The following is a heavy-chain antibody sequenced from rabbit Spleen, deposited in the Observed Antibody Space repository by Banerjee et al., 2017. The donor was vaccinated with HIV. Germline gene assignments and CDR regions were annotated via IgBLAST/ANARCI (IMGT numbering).Heavy chain of an antibody. D-gene: IGHD2-1*01. CDR2: IDPVFGST. CDR3: ARDRANIGGDYGPYYFDL. J-gene: IGHJ4*01. Sequence: QSLEESGGGLVQPGGSLKLSCKASGFDFSGYGVSWVRQAPGKGLEWIGYIDPVFGSTYYASWVNGRFTISSHNAQNTLYLQLNSLTAADTATYFCARDRANIGGDYGPYYFDLWGQGTLVTVS. CDR1: GFDFSGYG. V-gene: IGHV1S7*01.